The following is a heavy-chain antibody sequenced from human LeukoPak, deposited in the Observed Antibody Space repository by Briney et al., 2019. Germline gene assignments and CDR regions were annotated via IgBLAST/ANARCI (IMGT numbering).Heavy chain of an antibody. D-gene: IGHD3-10*01. Sequence: GGSLRLSCAASGFTFSSYGMHWVRQAPGEGLEWVAVIWYDGSNKYYADSVKGRFTISRDNSKNTLYLQMNSLRAEDTAVYYCARGPVYYGSGSSHGFDIWGQGTMVTVSS. J-gene: IGHJ3*02. CDR2: IWYDGSNK. CDR3: ARGPVYYGSGSSHGFDI. CDR1: GFTFSSYG. V-gene: IGHV3-33*01.